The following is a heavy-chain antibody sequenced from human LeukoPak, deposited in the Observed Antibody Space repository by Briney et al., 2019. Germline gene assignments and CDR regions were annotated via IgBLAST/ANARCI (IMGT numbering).Heavy chain of an antibody. Sequence: SETLSLTCAVYGESFRGYSWNWIRQPPGKGLEWIGEINHSGSTNYKSSLKSRVTISVDTSKNQFSLKLTSVTAADTAMYYCARADRVAVFGASIWRPFDYWGQGTLVTVSS. CDR3: ARADRVAVFGASIWRPFDY. J-gene: IGHJ4*02. CDR2: INHSGST. CDR1: GESFRGYS. V-gene: IGHV4-34*01. D-gene: IGHD1-26*01.